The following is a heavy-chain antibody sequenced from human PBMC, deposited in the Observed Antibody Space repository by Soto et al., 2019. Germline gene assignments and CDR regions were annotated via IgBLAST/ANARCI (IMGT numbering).Heavy chain of an antibody. CDR2: ISSGAFTI. Sequence: PWGSLRLSCVVSGFSFIDSYITLVRQIPGKWLEWIASISSGAFTISYAAAVKGRFTISRDDGHNSLFLQMDSLRAEDTALYYCARDTTRLEHWGQGTLVTVSS. J-gene: IGHJ4*02. CDR1: GFSFIDSY. V-gene: IGHV3-11*01. D-gene: IGHD1-1*01. CDR3: ARDTTRLEH.